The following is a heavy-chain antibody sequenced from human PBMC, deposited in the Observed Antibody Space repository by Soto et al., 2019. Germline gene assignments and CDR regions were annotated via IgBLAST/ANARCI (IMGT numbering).Heavy chain of an antibody. J-gene: IGHJ4*02. V-gene: IGHV3-23*01. CDR3: AKDAATWMSTRLDY. Sequence: EVQLLESGGGLVQRGGSLRLSCAASGFTFSSYALSWVRQAPGKGLEWVSGISSSGTGTYYADSVKGRLTISRDNSKNTVYLQMSSLRAEDTAVYYCAKDAATWMSTRLDYWGQGTLVTVSS. CDR1: GFTFSSYA. CDR2: ISSSGTGT. D-gene: IGHD5-12*01.